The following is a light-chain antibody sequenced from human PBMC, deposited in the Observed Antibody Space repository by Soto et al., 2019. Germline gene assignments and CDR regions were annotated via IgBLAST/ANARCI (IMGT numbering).Light chain of an antibody. Sequence: EIVLTQFPGTLSLSPGERATLSCRASQSLSSNFLVWYQQKPGQAPRLLISSASRRATGIPDRFSGSGSGTDFTLTISRLDPEDFAVSYCHQSGSSPLTFGPGTKV. CDR3: HQSGSSPLT. V-gene: IGKV3-20*01. J-gene: IGKJ3*01. CDR1: QSLSSNF. CDR2: SAS.